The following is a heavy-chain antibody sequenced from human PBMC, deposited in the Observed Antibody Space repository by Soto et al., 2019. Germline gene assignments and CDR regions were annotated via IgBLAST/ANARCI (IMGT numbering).Heavy chain of an antibody. CDR1: GFTFSGSA. CDR2: IRSKANNYAT. V-gene: IGHV3-73*01. Sequence: EVQLVESGGGLGQPGGSLKLSCAASGFTFSGSAMHWVRQASGKGLEWVGRIRSKANNYATAYGASVKGRFTISRDESKNTAYLQMNSLKTEDTAVYYCSRQASDFWSGKPQYYMDVWGKGTTVTVSS. J-gene: IGHJ6*03. D-gene: IGHD3-3*01. CDR3: SRQASDFWSGKPQYYMDV.